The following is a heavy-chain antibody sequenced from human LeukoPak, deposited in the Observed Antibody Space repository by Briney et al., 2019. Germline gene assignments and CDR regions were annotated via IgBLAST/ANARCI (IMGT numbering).Heavy chain of an antibody. CDR2: INPNSGGT. V-gene: IGHV1-2*02. J-gene: IGHJ4*02. CDR1: GYTFTGYY. D-gene: IGHD1-7*01. Sequence: ASVKVSCKASGYTFTGYYMHWVRQAPGQGLKWMGWINPNSGGTNYAQKFQGRVTMTRDTSISTAYMELSRLRSDDTAVYYCARPVSRYNWNLLDYWGQGTLVTVSS. CDR3: ARPVSRYNWNLLDY.